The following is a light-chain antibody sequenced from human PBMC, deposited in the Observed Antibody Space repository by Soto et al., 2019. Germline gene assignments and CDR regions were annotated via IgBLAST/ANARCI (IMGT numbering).Light chain of an antibody. CDR3: CSYAGSSLWM. CDR2: EVN. CDR1: GSDIGNYNL. J-gene: IGLJ3*02. V-gene: IGLV2-23*02. Sequence: QSALTQPAAVSGSLGQSITISCSGSGSDIGNYNLVSWYQQQPGKVPRLIIYEVNKGPSGVSNRFSGSKSGNTASLTISDLQPDDECLYYCCSYAGSSLWMFGGGTEVTVL.